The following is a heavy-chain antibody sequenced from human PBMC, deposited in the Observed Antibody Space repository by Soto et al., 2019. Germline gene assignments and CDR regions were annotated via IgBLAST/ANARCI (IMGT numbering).Heavy chain of an antibody. D-gene: IGHD2-2*01. Sequence: PSETLSLTCTVSGGSISGYYWSWIRQPPGKGLEWIGYIYSSGSTNYNPSLQSRVTISVDTSKNQFSLKLSSLTAADTAVYYCARLACSITRSFTYFAYWGQGALVTVSS. CDR1: GGSISGYY. CDR2: IYSSGST. V-gene: IGHV4-59*12. CDR3: ARLACSITRSFTYFAY. J-gene: IGHJ4*02.